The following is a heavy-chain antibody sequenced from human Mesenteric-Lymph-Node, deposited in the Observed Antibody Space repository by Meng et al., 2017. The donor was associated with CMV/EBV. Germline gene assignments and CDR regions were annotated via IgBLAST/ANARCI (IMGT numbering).Heavy chain of an antibody. CDR3: AKALGGSLYYFDY. J-gene: IGHJ4*02. V-gene: IGHV3-43D*03. CDR2: ISWDGGST. CDR1: GFTFGDYA. D-gene: IGHD1-26*01. Sequence: GESLKISCAASGFTFGDYAMHWVRQAPGKGLEWVSLISWDGGSTYNADSVKGRFTISRDNSKNSLYLQMNSLRAEDTALYYCAKALGGSLYYFDYWGQGTLVTVSS.